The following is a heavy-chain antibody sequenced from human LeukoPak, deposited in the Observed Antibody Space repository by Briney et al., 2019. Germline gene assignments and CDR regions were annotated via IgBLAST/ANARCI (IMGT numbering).Heavy chain of an antibody. J-gene: IGHJ4*02. Sequence: GGSLRLSCAASGFTFSSYGMHWVRQAPGKGLECVAVIWYDGSNKYYADSVKGRFTISRDNSKNTLYLQMNSLRAEDAAVYYCARDLFSGPPFDYWGQGTLVTVSS. CDR1: GFTFSSYG. CDR3: ARDLFSGPPFDY. V-gene: IGHV3-33*01. D-gene: IGHD2-21*01. CDR2: IWYDGSNK.